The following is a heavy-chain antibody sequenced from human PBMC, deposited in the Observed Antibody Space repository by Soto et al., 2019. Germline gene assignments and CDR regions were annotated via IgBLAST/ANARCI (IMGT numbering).Heavy chain of an antibody. CDR3: ARASYYGSGSYYKGWFGP. D-gene: IGHD3-10*01. V-gene: IGHV4-34*01. J-gene: IGHJ5*02. CDR1: GGSFGGYY. CDR2: INHSGST. Sequence: SETLCLTCTVYGGSFGGYYWSWIRQPPGKGLEWIGEINHSGSTNYNPSLKSRVTISVDTSKNQFSLKLSSVTAADTAVYYCARASYYGSGSYYKGWFGPWGQGTLVTVSS.